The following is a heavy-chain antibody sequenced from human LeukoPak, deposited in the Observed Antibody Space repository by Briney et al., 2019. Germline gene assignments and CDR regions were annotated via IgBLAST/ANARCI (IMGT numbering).Heavy chain of an antibody. CDR2: INPSGST. CDR3: ARGRHDITMIVVVMTSVSYYLDV. V-gene: IGHV4-34*01. J-gene: IGHJ6*03. CDR1: GGSFSGYH. Sequence: SETLSLTCAVYGGSFSGYHWTWIRQSPGKGLEWIGDINPSGSTYYNPSLKSRLTISVDTSENQFSLKLRSVTAADTAVYYCARGRHDITMIVVVMTSVSYYLDVWGKGTTVTVS. D-gene: IGHD3-22*01.